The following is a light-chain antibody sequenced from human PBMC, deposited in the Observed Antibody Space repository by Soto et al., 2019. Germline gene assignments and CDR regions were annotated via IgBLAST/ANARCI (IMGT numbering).Light chain of an antibody. CDR2: GNS. CDR1: SSSIGAGYD. Sequence: QSVLTQPPSVSGAPGQRVTISCIGSSSSIGAGYDVHWYQQLPGTAPKLLIYGNSNRPSGVPDRFSGSKSGTSASLAITGLLAEDEADYYCQSSDSSLSDSCVFGTGTKVTVL. CDR3: QSSDSSLSDSCV. V-gene: IGLV1-40*01. J-gene: IGLJ1*01.